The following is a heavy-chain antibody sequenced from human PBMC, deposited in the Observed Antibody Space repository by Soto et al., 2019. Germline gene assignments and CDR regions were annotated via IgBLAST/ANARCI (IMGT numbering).Heavy chain of an antibody. D-gene: IGHD3-3*01. CDR3: ARDFAYFDS. V-gene: IGHV4-61*01. CDR1: GGSFKSGSYS. Sequence: QVQLQESGPGLVKPSETLSLTCTVSGGSFKSGSYSWSRIRQPPGKGLEWIGYVYHTGRTSYNPSLKSRVSIAMDTSKNQFSLNLDSVTAADTAVYFCARDFAYFDSWGQGTLVTVSS. J-gene: IGHJ4*02. CDR2: VYHTGRT.